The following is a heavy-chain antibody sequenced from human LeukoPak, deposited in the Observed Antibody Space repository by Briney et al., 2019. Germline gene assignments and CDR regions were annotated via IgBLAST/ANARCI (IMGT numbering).Heavy chain of an antibody. D-gene: IGHD5-18*01. J-gene: IGHJ4*02. CDR3: AAGAMAFIDY. CDR2: ISSSGATI. CDR1: GFTFSDYY. V-gene: IGHV3-11*04. Sequence: PGGSLRLSCAASGFTFSDYYMSWIRQAPGKGLEWVSYISSSGATIHYADSVKGRFTISRDSAKNSLYMQMNSLRAEDTAVYYCAAGAMAFIDYWSQGTLVTVSS.